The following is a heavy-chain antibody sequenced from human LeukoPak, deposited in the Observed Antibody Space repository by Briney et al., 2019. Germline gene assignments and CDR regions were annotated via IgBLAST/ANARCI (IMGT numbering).Heavy chain of an antibody. Sequence: GGSLRLSCGASRFTFSNYWMSWVRQAPGKGLEWVANIKEDGSNKYYADSVKGRFTISRDNSKNTLYLQMNSLRAEDTAVYYCARDFDSSGPFDYWGQGTLVTVSS. CDR3: ARDFDSSGPFDY. D-gene: IGHD3-22*01. CDR2: IKEDGSNK. J-gene: IGHJ4*02. V-gene: IGHV3-7*01. CDR1: RFTFSNYW.